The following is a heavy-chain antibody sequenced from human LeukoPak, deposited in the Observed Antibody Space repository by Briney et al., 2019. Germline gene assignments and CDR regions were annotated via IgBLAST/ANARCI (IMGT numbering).Heavy chain of an antibody. V-gene: IGHV3-48*01. CDR1: GLSFSSYN. CDR2: VTASSYPI. Sequence: PGGSLRLSCAASGLSFSSYNMNWVRQSPGRGLEWLSYVTASSYPIYYADSVKGRFTISRDNAKNSLYLQMNSLRAEDTAIYYCTRGGVFDLWGLGTLVTVSS. J-gene: IGHJ4*02. CDR3: TRGGVFDL. D-gene: IGHD3-9*01.